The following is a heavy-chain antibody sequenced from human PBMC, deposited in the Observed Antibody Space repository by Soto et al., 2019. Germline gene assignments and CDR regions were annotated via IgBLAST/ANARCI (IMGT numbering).Heavy chain of an antibody. CDR1: GYTFTNYA. CDR2: ISAYNGNT. Sequence: QVQLVQSGAEVKKPGASVKVSCKASGYTFTNYAISWVRQAPGQGLEWMGWISAYNGNTNYAQKLQGRVTMTTDTSTRSASMELRSLRSDDTAVYYCASAWFGDFVYYFDYWGQGTLVTVSS. J-gene: IGHJ4*02. CDR3: ASAWFGDFVYYFDY. D-gene: IGHD3-10*01. V-gene: IGHV1-18*01.